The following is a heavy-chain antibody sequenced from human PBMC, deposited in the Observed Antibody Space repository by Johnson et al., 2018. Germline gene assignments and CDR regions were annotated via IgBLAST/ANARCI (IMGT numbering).Heavy chain of an antibody. CDR1: GGSISSNT. J-gene: IGHJ1*01. CDR2: IYSGGST. Sequence: VQLQESGPGLVKPSETLSLTCTVSGGSISSNTMSWVRQAPGKGLEWVSVIYSGGSTYYADSVKGRFTISRDNSKNTVYLQMSSLRADDTAVYYCARDDVWGEGTLVTVSS. V-gene: IGHV3-53*01. CDR3: ARDDV.